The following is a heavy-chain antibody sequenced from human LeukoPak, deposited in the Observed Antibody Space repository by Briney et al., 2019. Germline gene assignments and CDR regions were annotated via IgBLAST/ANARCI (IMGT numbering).Heavy chain of an antibody. CDR1: AVTFSDLF. CDR2: SRKKPKSYTT. V-gene: IGHV3-72*01. Sequence: GGSQRLSCAAAAVTFSDLFMDWGRQAPGKGVERVGRSRKKPKSYTTEYAASVKGRFTFSRDDSKNSLYLQMNSLETEDTTVYYCARVSATTGATDALDFWGQGTMVTVSS. CDR3: ARVSATTGATDALDF. J-gene: IGHJ3*01. D-gene: IGHD1-1*01.